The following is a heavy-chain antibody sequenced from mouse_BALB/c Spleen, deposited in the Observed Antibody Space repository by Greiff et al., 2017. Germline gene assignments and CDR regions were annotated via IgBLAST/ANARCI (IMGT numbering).Heavy chain of an antibody. CDR1: GFTFSDYY. CDR3: ARRGTATLMDY. J-gene: IGHJ4*01. Sequence: EVHLVESGGGLVKPGGSLKLSCAASGFTFSDYYMYWVRQTPEKRLEWVATISDGGSYTYYPDSVKGRFTISRDNAKNNLYLQMSSLKSEDTAMYYCARRGTATLMDYWGQGTSVTVSS. V-gene: IGHV5-4*02. CDR2: ISDGGSYT. D-gene: IGHD1-2*01.